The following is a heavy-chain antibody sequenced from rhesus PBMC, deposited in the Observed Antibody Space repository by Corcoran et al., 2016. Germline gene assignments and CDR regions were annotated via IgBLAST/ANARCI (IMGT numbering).Heavy chain of an antibody. CDR1: CGSICVYYY. CDR3: ARDRGLLTFDY. V-gene: IGHV4-73*01. D-gene: IGHD3-28*01. J-gene: IGHJ4*01. Sequence: QVMLQQWGEGLVKPSETLSLTCAVYCGSICVYYYWSWIRHPPGKGLALIRNIDGNSAGNNYTPSLKHRVTISKDKSKNQFSLKLGSGTAADPAVYYCARDRGLLTFDYWGQGVLVTVSS. CDR2: IDGNSAGN.